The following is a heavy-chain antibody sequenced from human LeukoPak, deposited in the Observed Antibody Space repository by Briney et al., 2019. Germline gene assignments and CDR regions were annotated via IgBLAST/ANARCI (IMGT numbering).Heavy chain of an antibody. V-gene: IGHV1-2*02. D-gene: IGHD3-22*01. CDR3: ARGGLPRDSSGPDDAFDI. CDR1: GYTFTGYY. J-gene: IGHJ3*02. CDR2: TNPNSGGT. Sequence: VASVKVSCKASGYTFTGYYMHWVRQAPGQGLEWMRWTNPNSGGTNYAQKFQGRVTMTRDTSISTAYMELSRLRSDDTAVYYCARGGLPRDSSGPDDAFDIWGQGTMVTVSS.